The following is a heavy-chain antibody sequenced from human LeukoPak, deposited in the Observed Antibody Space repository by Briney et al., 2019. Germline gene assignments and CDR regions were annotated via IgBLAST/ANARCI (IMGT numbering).Heavy chain of an antibody. Sequence: GASVKVSCKASVYRFNTYAISWVRQAPGQGLDWVGWISGYTGHTEYAQKFQGRVTLTTDTSTSTAYMEVRSLRSDDTAVYYCAREGDYYGSGSQKGYHYYMDVWGKGTTVTVSS. CDR2: ISGYTGHT. J-gene: IGHJ6*03. CDR1: VYRFNTYA. D-gene: IGHD3-10*01. V-gene: IGHV1-18*01. CDR3: AREGDYYGSGSQKGYHYYMDV.